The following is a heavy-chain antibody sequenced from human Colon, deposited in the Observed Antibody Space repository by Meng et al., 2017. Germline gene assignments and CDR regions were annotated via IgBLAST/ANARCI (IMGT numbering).Heavy chain of an antibody. Sequence: QLQLVRPGSVKNKPSVSLNCAFTAYGYSCTSDACNWVRQAPWRGLEWMGRINSSSESTNDYAVSVKGRITIREDTSRTQVTLQFNFVTDEATAVYYCGRGFVVPAFDYWGQGTLVTVSS. CDR1: AYGYSCTSDA. D-gene: IGHD2-21*01. CDR3: GRGFVVPAFDY. CDR2: INSSSESTN. J-gene: IGHJ4*02. V-gene: IGHV6-1*02.